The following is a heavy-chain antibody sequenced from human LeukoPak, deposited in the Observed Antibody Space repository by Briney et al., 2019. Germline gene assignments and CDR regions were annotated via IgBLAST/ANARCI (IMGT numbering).Heavy chain of an antibody. J-gene: IGHJ4*02. CDR2: IYCSGIT. Sequence: SETLSLTCTVSGGSITSSNYYWGWIRQPPGEGLEWIGNIYCSGITYYNPSLKSRVTISVDTSKNQFSLKLNSVTAADTAVYYCARQLSSAYIFDYWGQGTLVTVSS. CDR1: GGSITSSNYY. CDR3: ARQLSSAYIFDY. D-gene: IGHD6-19*01. V-gene: IGHV4-39*01.